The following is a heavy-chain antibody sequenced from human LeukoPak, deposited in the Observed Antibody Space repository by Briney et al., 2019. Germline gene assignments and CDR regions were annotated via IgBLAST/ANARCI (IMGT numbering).Heavy chain of an antibody. Sequence: GGSLRLSCAASGFTFTTYWMHWVRQAPGKGLVWVSRINPDGSSTTYADSVKGRFTISRDNAKNTLFLQMSSLRAEDTAVYYCARGRYYYDPLDYWGQGTLVTVSS. J-gene: IGHJ4*02. CDR3: ARGRYYYDPLDY. CDR1: GFTFTTYW. D-gene: IGHD3-22*01. CDR2: INPDGSST. V-gene: IGHV3-74*01.